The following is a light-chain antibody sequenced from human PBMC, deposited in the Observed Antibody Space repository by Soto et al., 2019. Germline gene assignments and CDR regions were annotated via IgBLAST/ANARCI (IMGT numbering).Light chain of an antibody. J-gene: IGLJ2*01. CDR1: TGAVISGHY. V-gene: IGLV7-46*01. CDR3: LLAYGGARV. Sequence: QAVVTQEPSLTVSPGGTVTLTCGSSTGAVISGHYPYWFQQKPGQAPKTLIYDTSDKHSWTPARFSGSLLGGKAALTLSGAQPEDEAEYYCLLAYGGARVFGGGTKVTVL. CDR2: DTS.